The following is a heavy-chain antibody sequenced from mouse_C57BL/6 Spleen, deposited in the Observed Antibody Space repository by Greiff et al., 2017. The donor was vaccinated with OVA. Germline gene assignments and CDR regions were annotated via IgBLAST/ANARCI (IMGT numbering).Heavy chain of an antibody. D-gene: IGHD1-1*01. CDR2: IYPRSGNT. J-gene: IGHJ1*03. V-gene: IGHV1-81*01. CDR3: ANYGSRYFDV. CDR1: GYTFTSYG. Sequence: VQRVESGAELARPGASVKLSCKASGYTFTSYGISWVKQRTGQGLEWIGEIYPRSGNTYYNEKFKGKATLTADKSSSTAYMELRSLTSEDSAVYFCANYGSRYFDVWGTGTTVTVSS.